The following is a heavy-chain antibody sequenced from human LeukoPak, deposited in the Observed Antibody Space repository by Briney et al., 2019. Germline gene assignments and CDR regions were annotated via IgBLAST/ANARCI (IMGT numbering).Heavy chain of an antibody. D-gene: IGHD4-11*01. CDR1: GGSISSYY. Sequence: SETLSLTCTVSGGSISSYYWSWIRQPPGEGLEWIGYIYYSGSTNYNPSLKSRVTISVDTSKNQFSLKLSSVTAADTAVYYCARGQKTYGNYEYYFDYWGQGTLVTVSS. CDR3: ARGQKTYGNYEYYFDY. CDR2: IYYSGST. V-gene: IGHV4-59*12. J-gene: IGHJ4*02.